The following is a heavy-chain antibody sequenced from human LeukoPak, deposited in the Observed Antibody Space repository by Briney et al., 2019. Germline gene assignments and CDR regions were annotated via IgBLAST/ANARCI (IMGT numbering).Heavy chain of an antibody. J-gene: IGHJ4*02. V-gene: IGHV5-51*01. CDR1: GYSFNNYW. CDR2: IYHGDSDT. Sequence: GEALKISCKGSGYSFNNYWIGWVRQIPGKGLEWMGIIYHGDSDTRYSPSFQGQVTISADKSISTAYLQWSSLKASDTAMFYCARHRRQRYSNSEVDYWGQGTLVTVSS. D-gene: IGHD5-18*01. CDR3: ARHRRQRYSNSEVDY.